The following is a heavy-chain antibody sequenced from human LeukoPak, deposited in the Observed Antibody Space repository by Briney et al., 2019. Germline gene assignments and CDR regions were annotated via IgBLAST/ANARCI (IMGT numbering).Heavy chain of an antibody. CDR2: ISYDGSNK. CDR1: GFTFSNYA. Sequence: GGSLRLSCAASGFTFSNYAMHWVRQAPGKGLEWVAVISYDGSNKYYADSVKGRFTISRDNSKNTLYLQMNSLRAEDTAVYYCARDYGYDGDYWGQGTLVTVSS. CDR3: ARDYGYDGDY. V-gene: IGHV3-30-3*01. D-gene: IGHD3-3*01. J-gene: IGHJ4*02.